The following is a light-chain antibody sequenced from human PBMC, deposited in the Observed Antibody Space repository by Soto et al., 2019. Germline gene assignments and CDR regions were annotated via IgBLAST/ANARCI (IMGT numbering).Light chain of an antibody. CDR1: GSNIGLNY. J-gene: IGLJ3*02. CDR3: AAWDDSLSGRV. Sequence: QSVLTQPPSASGTPGQRGTMSCSGSGSNIGLNYVYWFQQFPGTAPQLPIYNNDQRPSGVHDRFSGSKSGTSASLDISRLRSEDEADYYCAAWDDSLSGRVFGGGTKLTVL. V-gene: IGLV1-47*02. CDR2: NND.